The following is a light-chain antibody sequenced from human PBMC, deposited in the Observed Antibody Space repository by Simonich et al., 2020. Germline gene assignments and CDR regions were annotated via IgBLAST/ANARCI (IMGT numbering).Light chain of an antibody. J-gene: IGLJ3*02. Sequence: QSALTQPASVSGSPGHSITISCTGTSNNVGGSNYVSWYHQHPGKAPKLMIYDFSKRPSGGSNRFSGSKSGNTASLTISGLQAEDEADYYCSSYTSSSTWVFGGGTKLTVL. V-gene: IGLV2-14*01. CDR2: DFS. CDR1: SNNVGGSNY. CDR3: SSYTSSSTWV.